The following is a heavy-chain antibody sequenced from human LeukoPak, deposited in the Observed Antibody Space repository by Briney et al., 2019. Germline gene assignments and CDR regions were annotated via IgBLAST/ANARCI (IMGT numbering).Heavy chain of an antibody. CDR2: IIPTFGTA. CDR3: AREEKSSGYYFDY. J-gene: IGHJ4*02. D-gene: IGHD6-25*01. V-gene: IGHV1-69*13. CDR1: GYTFTSYG. Sequence: ASVKVSCKASGYTFTSYGISWVRQAPGQGLEWMGGIIPTFGTANYAQKFQGRVTITADESTSTAYMELSSLRSEDTAVYYCAREEKSSGYYFDYWGQGTLVTVSS.